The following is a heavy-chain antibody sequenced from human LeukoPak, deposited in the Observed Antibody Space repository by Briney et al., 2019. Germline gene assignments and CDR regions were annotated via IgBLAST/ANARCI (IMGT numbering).Heavy chain of an antibody. V-gene: IGHV3-21*01. D-gene: IGHD3-10*01. J-gene: IGHJ4*02. Sequence: GGSLRLSCAASGFTFSSYSMNWVRQAPGKGLEWVSSISSSSSYIYYADSVKGRFTISRDNAKNSLYLQMNSLRAEDTAVYYCAGSMGFGELLWFDYWGQGTLVTVSS. CDR2: ISSSSSYI. CDR1: GFTFSSYS. CDR3: AGSMGFGELLWFDY.